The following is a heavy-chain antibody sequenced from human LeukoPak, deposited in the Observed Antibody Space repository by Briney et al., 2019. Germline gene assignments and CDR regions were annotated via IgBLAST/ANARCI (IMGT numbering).Heavy chain of an antibody. Sequence: GGSLRLSSPASGFTVSSNYMSWVRQAAGKGLEWVSVIYSGGSTYYAGSVKGRFTISRDNSKNTLYLQMNSLRAEDTAVYYCARLGYSVVDYYFDYWGQGTLVTVSS. J-gene: IGHJ4*02. CDR1: GFTVSSNY. V-gene: IGHV3-66*01. CDR2: IYSGGST. D-gene: IGHD5-12*01. CDR3: ARLGYSVVDYYFDY.